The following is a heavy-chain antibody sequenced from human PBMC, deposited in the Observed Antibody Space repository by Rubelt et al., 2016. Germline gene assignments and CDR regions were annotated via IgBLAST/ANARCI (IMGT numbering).Heavy chain of an antibody. CDR2: IWYAGSNK. J-gene: IGHJ3*02. D-gene: IGHD5-24*01. V-gene: IGHV3-33*01. CDR1: GFTFSSYG. Sequence: QVQLVESGGGVVQPGRSLRLSCAASGFTFSSYGMHWVRQATGKGLKWVEVIWYAGSNKDSADSVRGRFTISRDHSKNTLYLQRNSLRAEDTAVYYCARDPGDGYTPGAFYIWGQGTMVTVSS. CDR3: ARDPGDGYTPGAFYI.